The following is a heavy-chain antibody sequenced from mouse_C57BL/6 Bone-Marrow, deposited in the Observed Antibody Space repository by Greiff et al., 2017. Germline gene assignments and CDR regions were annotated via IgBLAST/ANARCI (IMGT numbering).Heavy chain of an antibody. J-gene: IGHJ2*01. D-gene: IGHD1-1*01. CDR1: GFTFTDYY. CDR2: IRNKANGYTT. V-gene: IGHV7-3*01. CDR3: ASLYYGSIYDYFDY. Sequence: DVMLVESGGGLVQPGGSLSLSCAASGFTFTDYYMSWVRQPPGKALEWLGFIRNKANGYTTEYSASVKGRFTISSDNSQSILYLQMNALRAEDSATYYCASLYYGSIYDYFDYWGQGTTLTVSS.